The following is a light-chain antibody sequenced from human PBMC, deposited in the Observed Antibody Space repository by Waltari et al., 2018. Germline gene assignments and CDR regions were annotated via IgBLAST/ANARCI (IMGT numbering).Light chain of an antibody. CDR3: GAWDSSLTAYV. Sequence: QSVLTQPPSVSATPGQTVTISCSGSTSNIGHFYVSWYQQLPGTVPKLLVYDTYKRPSGIPDRVFGSKSGTSATLGITGLQTGDEAHYYCGAWDSSLTAYVFGTGTEVTVL. J-gene: IGLJ1*01. V-gene: IGLV1-51*01. CDR2: DTY. CDR1: TSNIGHFY.